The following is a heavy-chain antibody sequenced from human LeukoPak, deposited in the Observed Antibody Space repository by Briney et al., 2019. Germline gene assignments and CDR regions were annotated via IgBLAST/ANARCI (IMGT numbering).Heavy chain of an antibody. CDR2: INHSGST. J-gene: IGHJ6*03. V-gene: IGHV4-34*01. CDR1: GGSFSGYY. D-gene: IGHD6-6*01. Sequence: KPSETLSLTCAVYGGSFSGYYWSWIRQPPGKGLEWIGEINHSGSTNYSPSLKSRVTISVDTSKNQFSLKLSSVTAADTAVYYCARFRGSSSGGYYYCYMDVWGKGTTVTVSS. CDR3: ARFRGSSSGGYYYCYMDV.